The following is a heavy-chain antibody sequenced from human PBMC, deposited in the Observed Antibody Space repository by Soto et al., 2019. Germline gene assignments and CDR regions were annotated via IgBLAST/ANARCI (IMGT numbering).Heavy chain of an antibody. Sequence: PGESLKISCAASGFTFSSYGMHWVRQAPGKGLEWVAVISYDGSNKYYADSVKGRFTISRDNSKNTLYLQMNSLRAEDTAVYCCAKDRVGAMLYYYYGMDVWGQGTTVTVSS. J-gene: IGHJ6*02. V-gene: IGHV3-30*18. D-gene: IGHD1-26*01. CDR1: GFTFSSYG. CDR3: AKDRVGAMLYYYYGMDV. CDR2: ISYDGSNK.